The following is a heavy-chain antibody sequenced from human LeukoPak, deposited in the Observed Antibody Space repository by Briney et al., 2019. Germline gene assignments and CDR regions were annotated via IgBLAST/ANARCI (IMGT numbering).Heavy chain of an antibody. CDR2: NSKDGSKK. J-gene: IGHJ4*02. D-gene: IGHD5-18*01. V-gene: IGHV3-30*04. Sequence: GGSLRLSCAAYGFSLSTYAMHWVRQAPGKGLEWVAVNSKDGSKKYYAESVKGRFTISRDTSKNTLYLQMNSLRPEDTAVYYCARDPGYAYNHFDYWGQGTLVTVSS. CDR1: GFSLSTYA. CDR3: ARDPGYAYNHFDY.